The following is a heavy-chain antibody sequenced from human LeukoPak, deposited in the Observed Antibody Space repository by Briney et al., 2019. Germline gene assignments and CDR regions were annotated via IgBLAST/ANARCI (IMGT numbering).Heavy chain of an antibody. V-gene: IGHV1-2*02. CDR2: INPNSGGT. CDR1: GYTFTGYY. CDR3: ARLDYYYDSSGWFDY. D-gene: IGHD3-22*01. J-gene: IGHJ4*02. Sequence: ALVKVSCKSSGYTFTGYYMHWVRQAPGQGLEWMGWINPNSGGTNYAQKFQGRVTMTRDTSISTAYMELSRLRSDDTAVYYCARLDYYYDSSGWFDYWGQGTLVTVSS.